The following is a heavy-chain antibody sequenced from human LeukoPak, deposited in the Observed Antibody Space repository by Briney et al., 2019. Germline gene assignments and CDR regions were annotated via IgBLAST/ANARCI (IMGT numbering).Heavy chain of an antibody. J-gene: IGHJ6*03. CDR2: INWNGGST. Sequence: PGGFLRLSCAASGFTFDDYGMSWVRQAPGKGLEWVSGINWNGGSTGYADSVKGRFTMSRDNAKNSLYLQMNSLRAEDTALYYCARGAAADLYYMDVWGKGTTVTVSS. CDR1: GFTFDDYG. D-gene: IGHD6-13*01. V-gene: IGHV3-20*04. CDR3: ARGAAADLYYMDV.